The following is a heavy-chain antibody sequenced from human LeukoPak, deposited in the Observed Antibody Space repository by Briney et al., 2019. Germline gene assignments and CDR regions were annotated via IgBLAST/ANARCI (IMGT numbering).Heavy chain of an antibody. D-gene: IGHD6-25*01. J-gene: IGHJ3*02. V-gene: IGHV4-34*01. CDR2: INQSGSI. CDR3: ATIQRDHAFDI. Sequence: PSETLSLTCAVYGGSFSGYYWSWIRQPPGKGLEWIGEINQSGSINYNPSLKSRVTISVDTSKNQFSLKLSSVTAADTAVYYCATIQRDHAFDIWGQGTMVTVSS. CDR1: GGSFSGYY.